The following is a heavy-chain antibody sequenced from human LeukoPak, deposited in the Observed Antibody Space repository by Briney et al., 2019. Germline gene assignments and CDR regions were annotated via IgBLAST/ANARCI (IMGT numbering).Heavy chain of an antibody. D-gene: IGHD3-16*01. Sequence: PSETLSLTCAVYGGSLSGYYWSWIRQPPGKGLEWIGEINHSGSTNYNPSLKSRVTISVDTSKNQFSLKLSSVTAADTAVYYCAHNPRWGRSDIWGQGTMVTVSS. CDR1: GGSLSGYY. CDR2: INHSGST. J-gene: IGHJ3*02. V-gene: IGHV4-34*01. CDR3: AHNPRWGRSDI.